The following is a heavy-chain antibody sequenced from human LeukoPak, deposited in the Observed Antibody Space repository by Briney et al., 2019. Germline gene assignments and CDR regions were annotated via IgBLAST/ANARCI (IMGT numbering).Heavy chain of an antibody. Sequence: ASVKVSCKASGGTFSSYAISWVRQAPGQGLEWMGRIIPILGIANYAQKFQGRVTITADKPTSTAYMELSSLRSEDTAVYYCARDHYYYGSGSPDAFDIWGQGTMVTVSS. CDR3: ARDHYYYGSGSPDAFDI. CDR2: IIPILGIA. CDR1: GGTFSSYA. V-gene: IGHV1-69*04. J-gene: IGHJ3*02. D-gene: IGHD3-10*01.